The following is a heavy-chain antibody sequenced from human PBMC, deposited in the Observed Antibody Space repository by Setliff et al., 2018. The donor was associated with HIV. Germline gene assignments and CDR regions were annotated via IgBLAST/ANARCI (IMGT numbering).Heavy chain of an antibody. J-gene: IGHJ3*01. D-gene: IGHD3-3*01. Sequence: SETLSLTCAVYGGSFSGYFWTWIRQPPQKRLEWIGEINHGGDTNYNPSLKSRVTISVDTSDNNFSLKLNSVTAADTAMYHCARVIASGYNFWSGYPFDAFDVWGQGTMVTVSS. CDR2: INHGGDT. V-gene: IGHV4-34*01. CDR1: GGSFSGYF. CDR3: ARVIASGYNFWSGYPFDAFDV.